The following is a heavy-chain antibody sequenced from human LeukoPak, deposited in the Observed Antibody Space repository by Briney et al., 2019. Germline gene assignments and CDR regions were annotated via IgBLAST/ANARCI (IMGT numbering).Heavy chain of an antibody. D-gene: IGHD3-10*01. V-gene: IGHV5-51*01. CDR2: IYPGDSDT. CDR3: ARQAGGGNWFDP. CDR1: GYSFTSYW. J-gene: IGHJ5*02. Sequence: GESLKISCKGSGYSFTSYWSGWVRQMPGKGLEWMGIIYPGDSDTRYSPSFKGQVPISADKSIRPAYLQWSSLKAPDTAMYYCARQAGGGNWFDPWGQGTLVTVSS.